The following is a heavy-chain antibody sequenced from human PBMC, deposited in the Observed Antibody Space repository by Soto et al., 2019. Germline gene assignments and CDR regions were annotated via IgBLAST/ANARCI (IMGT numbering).Heavy chain of an antibody. CDR3: ARGGISISNWYFDL. D-gene: IGHD2-2*01. J-gene: IGHJ2*01. CDR2: IIPIFGTT. V-gene: IGHV1-69*06. Sequence: QVQLVQSGAEVKKPGSSVKVSCKASGGTFSSYAISWVRQAPGQGLEWMGGIIPIFGTTNYAQKFQGRVTITADKYTRRAYMELSRLGAEDTAVYYCARGGISISNWYFDLWGRGTLVTVSS. CDR1: GGTFSSYA.